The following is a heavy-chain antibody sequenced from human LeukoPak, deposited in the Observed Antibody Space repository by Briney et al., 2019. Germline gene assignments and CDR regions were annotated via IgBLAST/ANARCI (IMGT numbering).Heavy chain of an antibody. CDR2: IYYSGST. Sequence: SETLSLTCAVSGYSISSGYYWGWIRQPPGKGLEWIGYIYYSGSTNYNPSLKSRVTISVDTSKNQFSLKLSSVTAADTAVYYCARFIVVVEENWFDPRGQGTLVTVSS. CDR3: ARFIVVVEENWFDP. D-gene: IGHD2-15*01. V-gene: IGHV4-61*01. CDR1: GYSISSGYY. J-gene: IGHJ5*02.